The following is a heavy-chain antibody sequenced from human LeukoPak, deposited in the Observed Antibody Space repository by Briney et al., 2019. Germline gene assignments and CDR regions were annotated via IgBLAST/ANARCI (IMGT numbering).Heavy chain of an antibody. CDR1: GGSISSYY. Sequence: PSETLSLTCTVSGGSISSYYWSWIRQPPGKGLEWIGYIYYSGGTNYNPSLKSRVTISVDTSKNQFSLKLSSVTAADTAVYYCARTFGVTPRLFDYWGQGTLVTVSS. CDR2: IYYSGGT. J-gene: IGHJ4*02. CDR3: ARTFGVTPRLFDY. D-gene: IGHD2/OR15-2a*01. V-gene: IGHV4-59*08.